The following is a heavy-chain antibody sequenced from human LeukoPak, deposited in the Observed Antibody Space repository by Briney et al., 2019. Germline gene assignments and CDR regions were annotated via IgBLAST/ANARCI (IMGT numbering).Heavy chain of an antibody. CDR1: GGSFSGYY. J-gene: IGHJ4*02. CDR3: AREMYDYVWGSYRYPLIYFDY. D-gene: IGHD3-16*02. Sequence: SETLSLTCAVYGGSFSGYYWSWIRQPPGKGLEWIGEINHSGSTNYNPSLKSRVTISVDTSKNQFSLKLSSVTAADTAVYYCAREMYDYVWGSYRYPLIYFDYWGQGTLVTVSS. V-gene: IGHV4-34*01. CDR2: INHSGST.